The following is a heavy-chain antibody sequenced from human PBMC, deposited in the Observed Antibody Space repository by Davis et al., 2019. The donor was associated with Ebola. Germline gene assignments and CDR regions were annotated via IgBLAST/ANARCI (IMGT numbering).Heavy chain of an antibody. CDR3: ARDVHYDSSGYFYYYGMDV. CDR2: IYSGGST. V-gene: IGHV3-53*05. J-gene: IGHJ6*02. D-gene: IGHD3-22*01. Sequence: GGSLRLSCAASGFTVSSNYMSCVRRAPGKGLEWVSVIYSGGSTYYADSVKGRFTISRDNSKNTLYLQMNSLRAEDTAVYYCARDVHYDSSGYFYYYGMDVWGQGTTVTVSS. CDR1: GFTVSSNY.